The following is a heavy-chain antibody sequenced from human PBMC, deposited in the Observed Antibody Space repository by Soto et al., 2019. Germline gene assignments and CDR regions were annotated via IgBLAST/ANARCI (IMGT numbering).Heavy chain of an antibody. CDR1: GGSISSSSYY. V-gene: IGHV4-39*01. J-gene: IGHJ4*02. CDR3: ARGYYDILTGSFYYFDY. CDR2: IYYSGST. D-gene: IGHD3-9*01. Sequence: PSETLSLTCTVSGGSISSSSYYWGWIRQPPGKGLEWIGSIYYSGSTYYNPSLKSRITIFVDTSKNQFSLKLSSVTAADTAVYYCARGYYDILTGSFYYFDYWGQGTLVTVSS.